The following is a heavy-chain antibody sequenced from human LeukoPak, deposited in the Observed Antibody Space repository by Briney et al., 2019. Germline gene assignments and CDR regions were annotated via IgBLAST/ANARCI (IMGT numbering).Heavy chain of an antibody. J-gene: IGHJ4*02. V-gene: IGHV4-59*01. D-gene: IGHD3-10*01. CDR3: ARHYYGWWSWQRGFDF. Sequence: SETLSLTCTVSGGSISSYYWSWTRQPPGKGLEWIGYIYYSGSTNYNPSLKSRVTISVDTSKNQFSLKLSSVTAADTAVYYCARHYYGWWSWQRGFDFWGQGTLVTVSS. CDR2: IYYSGST. CDR1: GGSISSYY.